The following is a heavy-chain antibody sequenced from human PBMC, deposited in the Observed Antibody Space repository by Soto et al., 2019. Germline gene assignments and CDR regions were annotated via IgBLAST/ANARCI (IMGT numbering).Heavy chain of an antibody. D-gene: IGHD2-15*01. CDR2: IYYSGST. Sequence: QLQLQESGPGLVKPSETLSLTCTVSGGSISSSSYYWGWIRQPPGKGLEWIGSIYYSGSTYYNPSLKSRVTISVDTSKNQFSLKLSSVTAADTAVYYCAIYCSGGSCYSGEEYFQHWGQGTLVTVSS. J-gene: IGHJ1*01. CDR3: AIYCSGGSCYSGEEYFQH. CDR1: GGSISSSSYY. V-gene: IGHV4-39*01.